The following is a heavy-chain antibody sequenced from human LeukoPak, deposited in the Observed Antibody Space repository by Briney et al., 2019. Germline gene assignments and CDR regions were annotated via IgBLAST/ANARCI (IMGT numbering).Heavy chain of an antibody. CDR1: GYTFTSYG. D-gene: IGHD2-2*01. Sequence: GASVKVSCKASGYTFTSYGISWVRQAPGQGLEWMGGITPYNGHTNYAQKIQGRVTMTTDTSTSTAYMDLRSLRSDDTAVYYCARVWGYCGNTNCYQSFDYWGQGTLVTVFS. V-gene: IGHV1-18*01. CDR2: ITPYNGHT. J-gene: IGHJ4*02. CDR3: ARVWGYCGNTNCYQSFDY.